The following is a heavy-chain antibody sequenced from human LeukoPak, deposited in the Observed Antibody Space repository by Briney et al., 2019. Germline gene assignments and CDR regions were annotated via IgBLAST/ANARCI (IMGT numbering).Heavy chain of an antibody. CDR3: ASRGYCSSTSCYLPYGMDV. Sequence: PSETLSLTCTVSGGSISSSRYYWGWIRQPPGKGLEWIGSIYYSGSTYYNPSLKSRVTISVDTSKNQFSLMLSSVTAADTAVYYCASRGYCSSTSCYLPYGMDVWGQGTTVTVSS. CDR2: IYYSGST. D-gene: IGHD2-2*01. V-gene: IGHV4-39*01. J-gene: IGHJ6*01. CDR1: GGSISSSRYY.